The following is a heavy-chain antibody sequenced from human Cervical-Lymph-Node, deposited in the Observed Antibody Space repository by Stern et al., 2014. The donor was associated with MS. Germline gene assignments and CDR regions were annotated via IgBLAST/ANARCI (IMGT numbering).Heavy chain of an antibody. V-gene: IGHV4-59*01. CDR1: GGSISSYY. D-gene: IGHD5-24*01. J-gene: IGHJ4*02. CDR3: ARGAGDGYNYDYFDY. CDR2: IYYSGST. Sequence: QLQLQESGPGLVKPSETLSLTCTVSGGSISSYYWSWIRQPPGKGLEWIGYIYYSGSTNYNPSLKSRVTISVDTSKNQFSLKLSSVTAADTAVYYCARGAGDGYNYDYFDYWGQGTLVTVSS.